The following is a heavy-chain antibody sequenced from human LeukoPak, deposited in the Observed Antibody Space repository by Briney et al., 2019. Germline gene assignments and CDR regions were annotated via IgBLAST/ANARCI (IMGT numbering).Heavy chain of an antibody. Sequence: GGSLRLSCAASGFTFSTYAMSWVRQAPGKGLEWVSTISGSGASTYYADSVKGRFTISRDNSENTVSLQLNTLRAEDTAVYYCAKDPRVLRNFDYWGQGALVTVSS. D-gene: IGHD5/OR15-5a*01. V-gene: IGHV3-23*01. CDR2: ISGSGAST. J-gene: IGHJ4*02. CDR1: GFTFSTYA. CDR3: AKDPRVLRNFDY.